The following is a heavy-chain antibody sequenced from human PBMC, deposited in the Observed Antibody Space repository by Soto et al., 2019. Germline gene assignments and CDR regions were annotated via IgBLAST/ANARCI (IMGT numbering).Heavy chain of an antibody. CDR3: ARDGGSHSGGIDY. D-gene: IGHD1-26*01. V-gene: IGHV1-69*01. J-gene: IGHJ4*02. CDR1: GGTFSSYS. Sequence: QVQLVQSGAEVKKPGSSVKVSCKASGGTFSSYSINWVRQAPGQGLEWMGEIIPIFGTANYAQKFQGRVTSTADESTSTAYMELSSLRSEDTAVYYCARDGGSHSGGIDYLGQGTLVTVSS. CDR2: IIPIFGTA.